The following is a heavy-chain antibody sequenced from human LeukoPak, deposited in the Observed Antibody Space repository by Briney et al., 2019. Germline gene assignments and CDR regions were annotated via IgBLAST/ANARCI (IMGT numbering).Heavy chain of an antibody. D-gene: IGHD6-19*01. J-gene: IGHJ4*02. V-gene: IGHV4-59*08. CDR1: GGSISSYY. Sequence: SETLSLTCTVSGGSISSYYWSWIRQPPGKGLEWIGYIYYSGSTYYNPSLKSRVTISVDTSKNQFSLKLSSVTAADTAVYYCARGVECGAVAGTCGEIDYWGQGTLVTVSS. CDR3: ARGVECGAVAGTCGEIDY. CDR2: IYYSGST.